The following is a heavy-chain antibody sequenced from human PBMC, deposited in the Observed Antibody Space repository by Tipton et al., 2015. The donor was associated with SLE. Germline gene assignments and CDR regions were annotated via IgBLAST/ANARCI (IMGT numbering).Heavy chain of an antibody. J-gene: IGHJ6*03. V-gene: IGHV4-59*01. CDR2: IFYSGST. CDR1: GGSISSFY. D-gene: IGHD1-14*01. Sequence: TLSLTCTVSGGSISSFYWSWIRQPPGKGLEWIGYIFYSGSTNYYPSLKSRVTMSVDPSKNQFSLKLSSVTAADTAVYYCARDLRSGGYYYYYYMDVWGKGTTVTVSS. CDR3: ARDLRSGGYYYYYYMDV.